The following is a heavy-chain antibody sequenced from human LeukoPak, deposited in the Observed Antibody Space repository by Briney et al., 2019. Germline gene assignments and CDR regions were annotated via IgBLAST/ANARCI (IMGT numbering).Heavy chain of an antibody. CDR1: GFTFSSYS. J-gene: IGHJ4*02. Sequence: GGSLRLSCAASGFTFSSYSMNWIRQAPGKGLEWVSSISSSSSYIYYADSVKGRFTISRDNAKNSLYLQMNSLRAEDTAVYYCARGRLRGPFDYWGQGTLVTVSS. CDR3: ARGRLRGPFDY. CDR2: ISSSSSYI. V-gene: IGHV3-21*01. D-gene: IGHD2-15*01.